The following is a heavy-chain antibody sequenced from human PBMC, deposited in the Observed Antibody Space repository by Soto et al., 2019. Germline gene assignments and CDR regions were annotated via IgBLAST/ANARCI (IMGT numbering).Heavy chain of an antibody. J-gene: IGHJ3*02. D-gene: IGHD3-16*01. V-gene: IGHV4-61*01. CDR3: ARGPLGGGAFDI. Sequence: QVQLQESGPGLVKPSETLSLTCTVSGGSVSSGSYYWSWIRQPPGKGLEWIGYIYYSGSTNYSPSLKSRITISVDTSKNQFSLELGSVAAADTAVYYCARGPLGGGAFDIWGQGTMVTVSS. CDR2: IYYSGST. CDR1: GGSVSSGSYY.